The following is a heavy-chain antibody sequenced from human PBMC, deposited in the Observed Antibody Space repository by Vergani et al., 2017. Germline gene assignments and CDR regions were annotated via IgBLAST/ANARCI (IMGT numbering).Heavy chain of an antibody. CDR1: GFSLSNARMG. V-gene: IGHV2-26*01. CDR2: IFSNDEK. CDR3: ARIKLVYYYDSSGCYYVYFDY. J-gene: IGHJ4*02. D-gene: IGHD3-22*01. Sequence: QVTLKESGPVLVKPTETLTLTCTVSGFSLSNARMGVSWIRQPPGNALEWLAHIFSNDEKSYSTSLKSRLTISKDTSKSQVILTMTNMDPVDTATYYCARIKLVYYYDSSGCYYVYFDYWGQGTLVTVSS.